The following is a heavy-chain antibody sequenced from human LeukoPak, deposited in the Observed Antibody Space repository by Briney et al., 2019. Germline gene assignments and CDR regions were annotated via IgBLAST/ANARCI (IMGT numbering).Heavy chain of an antibody. CDR2: IIPIFGTA. CDR3: ARLTTSGDYYYYGMDV. V-gene: IGHV1-69*01. J-gene: IGHJ6*02. D-gene: IGHD1-1*01. CDR1: GGTFSSYA. Sequence: EASVTVSFTASGGTFSSYAISWVRQAPGQGLEWMGGIIPIFGTANYAQKFQGRVTITADESTSTAYMELSSLRSEDTAVYYCARLTTSGDYYYYGMDVWGQGTTVTVSS.